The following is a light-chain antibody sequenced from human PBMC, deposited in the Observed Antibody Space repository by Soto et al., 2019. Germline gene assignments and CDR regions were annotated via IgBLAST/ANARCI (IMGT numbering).Light chain of an antibody. Sequence: EIVLTQSPATLSLSPGERATLSCRASQSVSSYLAWYQQKPGQAPRLLIYVASNRATGIPARFSGSGSGTDFTLTISSLEPEDFAVYYCQRRSNWPITFGGGTKVEIK. V-gene: IGKV3-11*01. J-gene: IGKJ4*01. CDR2: VAS. CDR1: QSVSSY. CDR3: QRRSNWPIT.